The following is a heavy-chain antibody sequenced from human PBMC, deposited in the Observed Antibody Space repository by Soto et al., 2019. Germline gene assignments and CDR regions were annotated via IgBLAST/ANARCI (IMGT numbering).Heavy chain of an antibody. J-gene: IGHJ4*02. Sequence: SETLSLTCTVSGGSISDYYWSWIRQPPGKGLEWIGYIYYGWNTNYNPSLKSRVTISVDTSKNQFSLKLISVTAADTAVYYCARDREYYESSGLYVDYWGQGTLVTVS. CDR1: GGSISDYY. CDR3: ARDREYYESSGLYVDY. CDR2: IYYGWNT. D-gene: IGHD3-22*01. V-gene: IGHV4-59*01.